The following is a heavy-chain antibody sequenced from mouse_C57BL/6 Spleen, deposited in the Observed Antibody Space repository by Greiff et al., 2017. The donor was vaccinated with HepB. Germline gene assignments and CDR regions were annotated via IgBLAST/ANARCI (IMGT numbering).Heavy chain of an antibody. V-gene: IGHV3-6*01. CDR3: ARGITPLDY. J-gene: IGHJ2*01. Sequence: VQLKESGPGLVKPSQSLSLTCSVTGYSITSGYYWNWIRQFPGNKLEWMGYISYDGSNNYNPSLKNRISITLDTSKNQFFLKLNSVTTEDTATYYCARGITPLDYWGQGTTLTVSS. D-gene: IGHD2-4*01. CDR2: ISYDGSN. CDR1: GYSITSGYY.